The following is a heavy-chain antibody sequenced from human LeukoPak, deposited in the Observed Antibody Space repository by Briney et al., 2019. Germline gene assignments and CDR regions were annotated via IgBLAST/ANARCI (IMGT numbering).Heavy chain of an antibody. CDR2: IYSGGTI. Sequence: PGGSLRLSCAASGFTVSSNYMTWVRQAPGKGLEWVSIIYSGGTIYYADSVKGRFTISRDNSKNTLYLQMNSLRAEDTAVYYCARLYYYVSGTYSRYFDYWGQGTLVTVSS. CDR1: GFTVSSNY. CDR3: ARLYYYVSGTYSRYFDY. V-gene: IGHV3-53*01. D-gene: IGHD3-10*01. J-gene: IGHJ4*02.